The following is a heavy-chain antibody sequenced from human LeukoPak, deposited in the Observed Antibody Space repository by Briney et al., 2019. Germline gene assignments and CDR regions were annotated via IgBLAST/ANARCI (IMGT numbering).Heavy chain of an antibody. D-gene: IGHD5-24*01. CDR1: GFTFSVAA. V-gene: IGHV3-23*01. J-gene: IGHJ3*01. Sequence: QPGGSLRLSCAAPGFTFSVAAMTWVRQAPGKGLEWVSLIGASGESTYYADSVKGRFTISRDNSKNTLSLQMNSLRVEDTAMYFCAKDIQLSTWGLGTMVTVSS. CDR3: AKDIQLST. CDR2: IGASGEST.